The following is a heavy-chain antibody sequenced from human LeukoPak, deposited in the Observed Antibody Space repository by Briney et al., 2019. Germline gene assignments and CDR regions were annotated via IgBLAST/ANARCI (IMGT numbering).Heavy chain of an antibody. CDR2: IYYSGST. V-gene: IGHV4-59*08. CDR1: GGSISSYF. Sequence: SETLSLTCTVSGGSISSYFWSWIRQPPGKAPEWIGYIYYSGSTNYKPSLKSRGTISVDTSKNQFSLKLSSMTAADTAVYYCARQMYSGTLDYWGPGTLVIVSS. CDR3: ARQMYSGTLDY. D-gene: IGHD1-1*01. J-gene: IGHJ4*02.